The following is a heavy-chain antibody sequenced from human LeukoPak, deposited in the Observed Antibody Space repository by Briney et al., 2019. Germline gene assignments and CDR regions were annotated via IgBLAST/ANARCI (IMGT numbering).Heavy chain of an antibody. CDR2: INTSGGST. CDR1: GYTFTSYY. Sequence: ASVKVSCKASGYTFTSYYMHWVRQAPAQGLEWMGIINTSGGSTSYAQKFQGRVTMTRDTSTSTVYMELSSLRSEDTAVYYCARNSLCSSTSCYSHFDYWGQGTLVTVSS. J-gene: IGHJ4*02. D-gene: IGHD2-2*01. CDR3: ARNSLCSSTSCYSHFDY. V-gene: IGHV1-46*03.